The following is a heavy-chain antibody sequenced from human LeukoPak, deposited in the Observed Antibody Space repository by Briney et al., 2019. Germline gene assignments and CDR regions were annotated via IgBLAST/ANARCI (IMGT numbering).Heavy chain of an antibody. D-gene: IGHD6-19*01. CDR3: ATNDAPNSSGWYSVDY. V-gene: IGHV1-69*13. Sequence: SVKVSCKASGGTFSSSAISWVRQAPGQGLEWMGGIIPIFGTANYAQKFQGRVTITADESTSTAYMELSSLRSEDTAVYYCATNDAPNSSGWYSVDYWGQGTLVTVSS. CDR1: GGTFSSSA. CDR2: IIPIFGTA. J-gene: IGHJ4*02.